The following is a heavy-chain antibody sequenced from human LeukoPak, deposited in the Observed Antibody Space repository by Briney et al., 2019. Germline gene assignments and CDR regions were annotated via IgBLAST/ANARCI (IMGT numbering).Heavy chain of an antibody. CDR1: GFTFSSYA. J-gene: IGHJ3*02. V-gene: IGHV3-23*01. CDR3: ARGGTIHYDFWSGYPQGAFDI. Sequence: GGSLRLSCAASGFTFSSYAMSWVRQAPGKGLEWVSAISGSGGSTYYADSVKGRFTISRDNSKNTLYLQMNSLRADDTAVYYCARGGTIHYDFWSGYPQGAFDIWGQGTMVTVSS. CDR2: ISGSGGST. D-gene: IGHD3-3*01.